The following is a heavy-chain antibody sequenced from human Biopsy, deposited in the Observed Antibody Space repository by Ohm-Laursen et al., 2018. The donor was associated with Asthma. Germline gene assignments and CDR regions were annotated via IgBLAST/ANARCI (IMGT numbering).Heavy chain of an antibody. V-gene: IGHV3-30*18. CDR1: GFSFSNYG. D-gene: IGHD1-26*01. CDR3: AKDVFPGWELRRGPDY. J-gene: IGHJ4*02. CDR2: ISFDGTNR. Sequence: SLRLPCSASGFSFSNYGMHWVRQAPGKGLDWVAVISFDGTNRNYTDSVKGRFTISRDNSRNTLHLQMNSLRAEDTAVYYCAKDVFPGWELRRGPDYWGQGTLVTVSS.